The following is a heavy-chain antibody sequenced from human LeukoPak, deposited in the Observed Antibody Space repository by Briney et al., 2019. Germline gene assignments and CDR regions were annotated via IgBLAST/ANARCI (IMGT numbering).Heavy chain of an antibody. J-gene: IGHJ4*02. CDR1: GFTFSTYV. D-gene: IGHD5-24*01. Sequence: GGSLTLSCAASGFTFSTYVMSWVRQAPGKGLEWVSSVSGENRNKYYADSVQGRFTISRDNSHNTIFLQMNSRKVADTAVYLCAKGISVDGYNFERGADYWGQGALVTVSS. CDR3: AKGISVDGYNFERGADY. V-gene: IGHV3-23*01. CDR2: VSGENRNK.